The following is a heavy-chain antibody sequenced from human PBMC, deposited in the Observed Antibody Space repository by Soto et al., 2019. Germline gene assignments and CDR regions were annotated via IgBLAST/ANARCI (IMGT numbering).Heavy chain of an antibody. CDR1: GGSISSSSYY. D-gene: IGHD5-18*01. V-gene: IGHV4-39*01. J-gene: IGHJ6*02. CDR3: ARHEELWPDYYYYGMDV. CDR2: IYYSGST. Sequence: QLQLQESGPGLVKPSETLSLTCTVSGGSISSSSYYWGWIRQPPGKGLEWIGSIYYSGSTYYNPSLKSRVTISVDTSKNQCSLKLSSVTAADTAVYYCARHEELWPDYYYYGMDVWGQGTTVTVSS.